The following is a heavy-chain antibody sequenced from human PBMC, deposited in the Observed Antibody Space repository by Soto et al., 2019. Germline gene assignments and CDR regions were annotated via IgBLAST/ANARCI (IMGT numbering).Heavy chain of an antibody. CDR2: IYYCGST. Sequence: SETLSLTCTVSGGSISSYYWSWIRQPPGKGLEWIGYIYYCGSTNYNPSLKSRVTISVDTSKNQFSLKLSSVTAADTAVYYCARGLGILDAFDIWGQGTMVTVSS. CDR1: GGSISSYY. V-gene: IGHV4-59*01. D-gene: IGHD3-16*01. CDR3: ARGLGILDAFDI. J-gene: IGHJ3*02.